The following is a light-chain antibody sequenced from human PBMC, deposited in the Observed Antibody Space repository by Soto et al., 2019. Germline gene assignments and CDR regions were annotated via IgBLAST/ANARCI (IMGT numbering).Light chain of an antibody. CDR3: TSYTTSSTVI. V-gene: IGLV2-14*01. Sequence: SVLTQPASVSGSPGQSITISCTGTSSDVGGYTFVSWYQQHPGKAPKLLIYEVSNRPSGISNRFSGSKSGNTASLTISGLQAEDEADYYCTSYTTSSTVIFGGGTKVTVL. CDR2: EVS. J-gene: IGLJ2*01. CDR1: SSDVGGYTF.